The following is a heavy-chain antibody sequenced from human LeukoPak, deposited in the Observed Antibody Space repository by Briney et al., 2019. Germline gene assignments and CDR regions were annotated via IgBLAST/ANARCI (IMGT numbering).Heavy chain of an antibody. CDR1: GGSFSGYY. CDR2: INHSGRT. J-gene: IGHJ4*02. V-gene: IGHV4-34*01. Sequence: SETLSLTCAVYGGSFSGYYWSWIRQPPGKGLEWIGEINHSGRTNYNPSLKSRVTISVDTSKDQFSLKLSSVTAADTAGYYCARLYGATYDYWGQGTLVTVSS. D-gene: IGHD1-26*01. CDR3: ARLYGATYDY.